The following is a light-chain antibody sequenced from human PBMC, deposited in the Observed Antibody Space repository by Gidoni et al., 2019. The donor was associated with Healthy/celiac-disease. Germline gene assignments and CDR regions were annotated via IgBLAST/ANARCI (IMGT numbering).Light chain of an antibody. V-gene: IGKV3-11*01. CDR2: DAS. CDR3: QQRSNWPLFT. CDR1: QSVSRY. J-gene: IGKJ3*01. Sequence: EIVLPQSPATLSLSPGERATLSCRASQSVSRYLAWYQQKPGQATRRLIHDASNMATGIPARFSGSGSGTDFTLTISSLEPEDFAVYYCQQRSNWPLFTFGPGTKVDIK.